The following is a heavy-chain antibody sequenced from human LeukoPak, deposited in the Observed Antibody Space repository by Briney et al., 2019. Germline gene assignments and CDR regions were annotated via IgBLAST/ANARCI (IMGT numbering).Heavy chain of an antibody. CDR3: ARVSPQWELDAFDI. J-gene: IGHJ3*02. CDR1: GYSFSSGYY. CDR2: IHHSGST. V-gene: IGHV4-38-2*02. Sequence: PSETLSLTCSVSGYSFSSGYYWCWLRQPPGKVQGSIGIIHHSGSTYYNPSLKSRVTISVDTSKNHFSMQLSSVTAADTAIYYCARVSPQWELDAFDIWGQGTMVTVSS. D-gene: IGHD1-26*01.